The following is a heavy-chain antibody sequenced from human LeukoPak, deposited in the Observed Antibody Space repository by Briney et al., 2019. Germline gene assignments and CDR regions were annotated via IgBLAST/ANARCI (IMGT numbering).Heavy chain of an antibody. J-gene: IGHJ4*02. CDR3: ARAGYIYYDSSGYYSRVPRLNFAY. Sequence: ASVRVSCKASVYTFTGYYMHRARQAPAQGPEWMGWNNPHRGNTNYAQTIKGRVTMTRDTSLSTAYMELGRLRSDDTAVYYCARAGYIYYDSSGYYSRVPRLNFAYWGQGTLVTVSS. D-gene: IGHD3-22*01. CDR1: VYTFTGYY. CDR2: NNPHRGNT. V-gene: IGHV1-2*02.